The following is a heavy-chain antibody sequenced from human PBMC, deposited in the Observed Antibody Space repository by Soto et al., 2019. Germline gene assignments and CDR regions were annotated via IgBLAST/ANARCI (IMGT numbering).Heavy chain of an antibody. V-gene: IGHV3-48*03. D-gene: IGHD6-13*01. CDR1: GFTFSSYE. CDR3: ARGGLAAAGLAGHYYGMDV. CDR2: ISSSGSTI. Sequence: PXGSLRLSCAAAGFTFSSYEMNWVRQAPGKGLEWVSYISSSGSTIYYADSVKGRFTISRDNAKNSLYLQMNSLRAEDTAVYYCARGGLAAAGLAGHYYGMDVWGQGTTVTVSS. J-gene: IGHJ6*02.